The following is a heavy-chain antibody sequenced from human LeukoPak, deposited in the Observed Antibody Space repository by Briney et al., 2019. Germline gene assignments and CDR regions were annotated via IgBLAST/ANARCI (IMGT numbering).Heavy chain of an antibody. J-gene: IGHJ4*02. CDR2: INPSGGST. V-gene: IGHV1-46*01. CDR1: GYTFTSYY. D-gene: IGHD3-9*01. CDR3: ARDESPSYDILTGYQMADY. Sequence: ASVKVSCKASGYTFTSYYMHWVRQAPGQGLEWMGIINPSGGSTSYAQKFQGRVTMTRDTSTSTVYMELSSLRSEDTVVYYCARDESPSYDILTGYQMADYWGQGTLVTASS.